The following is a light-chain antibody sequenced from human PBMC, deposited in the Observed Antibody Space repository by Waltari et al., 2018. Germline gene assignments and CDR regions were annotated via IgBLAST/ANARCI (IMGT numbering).Light chain of an antibody. V-gene: IGKV1-9*01. Sequence: DIKLTQSPSLLSASVGVRVTITCRASQGISSYLAWYQQKPGKAPKLLIYAASTLQNGVPSRFSGSGSGTEFTLTISSLQPEDFATYYCQQLNSYPLFTFGPGTKVDIK. CDR3: QQLNSYPLFT. CDR2: AAS. J-gene: IGKJ3*01. CDR1: QGISSY.